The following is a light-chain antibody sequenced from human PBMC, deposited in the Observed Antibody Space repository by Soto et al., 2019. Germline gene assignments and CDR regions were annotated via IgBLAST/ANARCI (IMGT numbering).Light chain of an antibody. CDR3: QQYYSTPRT. Sequence: DIVMTQSPDSLAVSLGERATINYKSSQSVLYSSNNKNYLAWYQQKPGQPPKLLICWASTRESGVPDRFSGSGSGTDFTLTISSLQAEDVAVYYCQQYYSTPRTFGQGTKVEIK. CDR2: WAS. CDR1: QSVLYSSNNKNY. J-gene: IGKJ1*01. V-gene: IGKV4-1*01.